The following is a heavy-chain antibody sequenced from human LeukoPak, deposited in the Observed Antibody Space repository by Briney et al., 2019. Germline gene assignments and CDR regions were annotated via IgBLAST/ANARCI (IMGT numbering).Heavy chain of an antibody. D-gene: IGHD6-13*01. CDR1: GFTFSSYE. CDR2: ISISGGTI. CDR3: ARVEKYSGSWIDL. J-gene: IGHJ5*02. V-gene: IGHV3-48*03. Sequence: GGSLRLSCAASGFTFSSYEMNWVRQAPGKGLEWVSYISISGGTIYYAGSVKGRFTISRDNARNSLYLQMNSLRAEDTAVYYCARVEKYSGSWIDLWGQGTLVTVSS.